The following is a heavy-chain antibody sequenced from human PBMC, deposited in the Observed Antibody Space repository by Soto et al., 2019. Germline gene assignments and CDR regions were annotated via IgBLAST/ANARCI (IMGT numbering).Heavy chain of an antibody. CDR1: GGSISSGDYH. CDR3: ARSDFWSGYYTDY. Sequence: SETLSLTCTVSGGSISSGDYHWSWIRQPPGKGLEWIGFVYYTGNTYYNQSLKSRDTISVDTSKNKFSLKLSSVTAADTTVYYCARSDFWSGYYTDYWGQGTLVTVSS. J-gene: IGHJ4*02. CDR2: VYYTGNT. D-gene: IGHD3-3*01. V-gene: IGHV4-30-4*08.